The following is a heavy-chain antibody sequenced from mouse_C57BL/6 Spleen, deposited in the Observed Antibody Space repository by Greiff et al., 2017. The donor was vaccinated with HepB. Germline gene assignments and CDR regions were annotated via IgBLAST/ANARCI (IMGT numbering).Heavy chain of an antibody. CDR2: ISDGGSYT. J-gene: IGHJ2*01. CDR3: ARDLGTTVVANDY. D-gene: IGHD1-1*01. CDR1: GFTFSSYA. V-gene: IGHV5-4*01. Sequence: EVHLVESGGGLVKPGGSLKLSCAASGFTFSSYAMSWVRQTPEKRLEWVATISDGGSYTYYPDNVKGRFTISRDNAKNNLYLQMSHLKSEDTAMYYCARDLGTTVVANDYWGQGTTLTVSS.